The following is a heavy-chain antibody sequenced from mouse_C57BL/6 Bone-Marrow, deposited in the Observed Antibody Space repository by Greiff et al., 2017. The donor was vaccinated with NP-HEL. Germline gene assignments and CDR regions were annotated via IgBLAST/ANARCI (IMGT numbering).Heavy chain of an antibody. CDR2: IDPANGNT. CDR1: GFNIKNTY. J-gene: IGHJ1*03. Sequence: EVQLQQSVAELVRPGASVKLSCTASGFNIKNTYMHWVKQRPEQGLEWIGRIDPANGNTKYAPKFQGKATITADTSSNTAYLQLSSLTSEDTAIYYCARLDYYGSSRYWYFDVWGTGTTVTVSS. D-gene: IGHD1-1*01. V-gene: IGHV14-3*01. CDR3: ARLDYYGSSRYWYFDV.